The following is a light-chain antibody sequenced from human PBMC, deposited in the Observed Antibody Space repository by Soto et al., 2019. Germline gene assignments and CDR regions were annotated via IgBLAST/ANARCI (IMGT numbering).Light chain of an antibody. CDR2: AAS. V-gene: IGKV1-27*01. CDR1: QGISNY. Sequence: DIQMTQSPSSLSASVGDRVTITCRASQGISNYLAWYQQKQGKVPKRLIYAASTLQSGVPSRFSGSGSGPDFTLTISRLQPEDVATYYCQKYNIAPFTFGPGTKVDIK. CDR3: QKYNIAPFT. J-gene: IGKJ3*01.